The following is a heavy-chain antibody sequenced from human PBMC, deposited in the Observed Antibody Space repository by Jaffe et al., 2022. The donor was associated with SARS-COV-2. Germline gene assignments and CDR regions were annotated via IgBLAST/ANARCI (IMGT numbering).Heavy chain of an antibody. D-gene: IGHD1-26*01. V-gene: IGHV3-23*04. J-gene: IGHJ4*02. CDR2: IGGNGVTT. CDR1: GLTFSSYA. Sequence: EVQLVESGGGLVQPGGSLRLSCAASGLTFSSYAMSWVRQAPGMGLEWVSIIGGNGVTTDYADSVKGRFTISRDNSKNTLYLQMNSLRAEDTAIYYCAKKYSGNYDFDYWGQGTLVTVSS. CDR3: AKKYSGNYDFDY.